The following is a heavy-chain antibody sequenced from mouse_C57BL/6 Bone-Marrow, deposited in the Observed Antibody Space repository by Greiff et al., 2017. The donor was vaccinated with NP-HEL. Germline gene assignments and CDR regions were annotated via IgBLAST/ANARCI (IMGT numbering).Heavy chain of an antibody. CDR3: TTCWLRKAMDY. J-gene: IGHJ4*01. Sequence: VQLQQSGAELVRPGASVKLSCTASGFNIKDDYMHWVKQRPEQGLEWIGWIDPENGDTEYASKFQGKATITADTSSNTAYLQLSSLTSEDTAVYYCTTCWLRKAMDYWGQGTSVTVSS. V-gene: IGHV14-4*01. CDR1: GFNIKDDY. CDR2: IDPENGDT. D-gene: IGHD1-2*01.